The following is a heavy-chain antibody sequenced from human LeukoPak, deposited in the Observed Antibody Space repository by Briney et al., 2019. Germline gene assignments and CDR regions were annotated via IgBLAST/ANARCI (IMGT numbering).Heavy chain of an antibody. CDR2: INSDGSST. Sequence: PGGSLILSCAASGFTFSSYWMHWVRQAPGKGLVWVSRINSDGSSTSYADSVKGRFTISRDNAKNTLYLQMNSLRAEDTAVYYCASTLWGGDWFDPWGQGTLVTVSS. D-gene: IGHD3-10*01. CDR3: ASTLWGGDWFDP. CDR1: GFTFSSYW. J-gene: IGHJ5*02. V-gene: IGHV3-74*01.